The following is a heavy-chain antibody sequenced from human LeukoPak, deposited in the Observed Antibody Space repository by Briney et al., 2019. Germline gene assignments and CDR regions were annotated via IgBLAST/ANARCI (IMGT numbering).Heavy chain of an antibody. J-gene: IGHJ4*02. CDR3: ARGGGYNHFDY. V-gene: IGHV4-39*07. Sequence: SETLSLTCTVSGGSISSSSYYWGWIRQPPGKGLEWIGSIYYSGSTYYNPSLRSRVTISVDTSKNQFSLKLSSVTAADTALYYCARGGGYNHFDYWGQGTLVTVSS. CDR1: GGSISSSSYY. D-gene: IGHD5-24*01. CDR2: IYYSGST.